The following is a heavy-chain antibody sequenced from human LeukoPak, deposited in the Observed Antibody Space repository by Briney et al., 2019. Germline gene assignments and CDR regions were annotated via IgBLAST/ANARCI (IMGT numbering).Heavy chain of an antibody. J-gene: IGHJ4*02. D-gene: IGHD3-16*01. V-gene: IGHV3-21*01. CDR3: ARDPSRLGDGGFDY. CDR2: ISSSSSYI. Sequence: GGSLRLSCAASGFTFSSYSMTWVRQAPGKGLEWVSSISSSSSYIYYADSVKGRFTISRDNAKNSLYLQMNSLRAEDTAMYYCARDPSRLGDGGFDYWGQGTLVTVSS. CDR1: GFTFSSYS.